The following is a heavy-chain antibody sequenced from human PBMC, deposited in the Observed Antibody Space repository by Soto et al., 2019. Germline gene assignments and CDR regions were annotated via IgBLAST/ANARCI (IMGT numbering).Heavy chain of an antibody. CDR2: INANGGST. D-gene: IGHD3-22*01. V-gene: IGHV1-46*01. CDR1: GYTFTSYY. J-gene: IGHJ4*02. CDR3: ARDRTYYDSSGYGY. Sequence: ASVKVSCKASGYTFTSYYMHWVRQAPGQGLEWMGIINANGGSTNYAQKLQGRVTMTTDTSTSTAYMELRSLRSDDTAVYYCARDRTYYDSSGYGYWGQGTLVTVS.